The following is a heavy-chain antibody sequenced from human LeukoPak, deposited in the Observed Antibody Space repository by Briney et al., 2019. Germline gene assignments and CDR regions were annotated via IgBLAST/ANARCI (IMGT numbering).Heavy chain of an antibody. D-gene: IGHD3-22*01. V-gene: IGHV3-23*01. CDR2: ISGSGGST. CDR1: GFTFSSYA. J-gene: IGHJ4*02. CDR3: AKGQTYYYDSSGYGSAYYFDY. Sequence: GGSLRLSCAASGFTFSSYAMSWVRQAPGKGPEWVSAISGSGGSTYYADSVKGRFTISRDNSKNTLYLQMNSLRAEDTAVYYCAKGQTYYYDSSGYGSAYYFDYWGQGTLVTVSS.